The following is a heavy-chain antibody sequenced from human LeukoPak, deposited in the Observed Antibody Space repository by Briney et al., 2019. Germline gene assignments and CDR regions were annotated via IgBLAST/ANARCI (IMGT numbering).Heavy chain of an antibody. Sequence: ASVKVSCKASGYTFTGYYMHWVRQAPGQGLEWMGWINPNSGGTNYAQKFQGRVTMTRDTSISTAYMELSRLRSDDTAVYDCARAGLTGYYKDCNDYGMDVWGQGTTVTVSS. D-gene: IGHD3-9*01. CDR2: INPNSGGT. CDR3: ARAGLTGYYKDCNDYGMDV. J-gene: IGHJ6*02. CDR1: GYTFTGYY. V-gene: IGHV1-2*02.